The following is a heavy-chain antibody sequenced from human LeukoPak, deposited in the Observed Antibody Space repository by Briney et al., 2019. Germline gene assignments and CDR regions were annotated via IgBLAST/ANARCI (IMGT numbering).Heavy chain of an antibody. D-gene: IGHD1-7*01. CDR1: GGSFSGYY. Sequence: SETLSLTCAVYGGSFSGYYWSWIRQPPGKGLEWIGEINHSGSTNYNPSLKSRVTISVDTSKNQFSLKLSSVTAADTAVYYCARKLRSNWFDPWGQGTLVTVSS. V-gene: IGHV4-34*01. CDR3: ARKLRSNWFDP. J-gene: IGHJ5*02. CDR2: INHSGST.